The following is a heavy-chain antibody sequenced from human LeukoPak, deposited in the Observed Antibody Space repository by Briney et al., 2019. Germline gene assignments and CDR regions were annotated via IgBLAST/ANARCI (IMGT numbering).Heavy chain of an antibody. J-gene: IGHJ3*02. D-gene: IGHD3-22*01. CDR3: ARDFEGGRHDTRAFDI. Sequence: PGRSLRLSCAASGFTFSSYAMHWVRQAPGKGLEWVAVISYDGSNKYYADSVKGRFTISRDNSKNTLYLQMNSLRAEDTAVYYCARDFEGGRHDTRAFDIWGQGTMVTVSS. CDR2: ISYDGSNK. CDR1: GFTFSSYA. V-gene: IGHV3-30-3*01.